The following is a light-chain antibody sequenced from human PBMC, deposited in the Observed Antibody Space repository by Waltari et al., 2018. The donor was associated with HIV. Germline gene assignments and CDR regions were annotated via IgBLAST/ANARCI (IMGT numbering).Light chain of an antibody. CDR1: SLRSYY. CDR2: GKN. J-gene: IGLJ3*02. V-gene: IGLV3-19*01. CDR3: NSRDSSGNNWV. Sequence: SSELTQDPAVSVALGQTVRITCQGDSLRSYYASWYQQKPGQAPVFVIYGKNNRPSGIPDRFSGSSSGNTASLTITGAQAEDEADYYCNSRDSSGNNWVFGGGTKLTVL.